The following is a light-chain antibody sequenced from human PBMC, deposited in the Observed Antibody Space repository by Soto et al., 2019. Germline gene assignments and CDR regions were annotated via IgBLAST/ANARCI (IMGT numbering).Light chain of an antibody. J-gene: IGLJ3*02. Sequence: QSALTQPASVSGSPGQSITISCTGTISDVGSYNLVSWYQQHPGKAPKLMIYEVSKRPSGVSNRFSGSKSGNTASLTISGLQAEDEADYYCCSYAASSTVVFGGGTKLTVL. CDR1: ISDVGSYNL. CDR2: EVS. V-gene: IGLV2-23*02. CDR3: CSYAASSTVV.